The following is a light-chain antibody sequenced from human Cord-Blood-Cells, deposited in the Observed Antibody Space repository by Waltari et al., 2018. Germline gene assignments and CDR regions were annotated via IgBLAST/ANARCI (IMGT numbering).Light chain of an antibody. J-gene: IGLJ1*01. V-gene: IGLV4-69*01. CDR3: QTWGTGIHV. CDR1: RGHSSYA. Sequence: QLVLPQSPSASASLGASVKPTCTLSRGHSSYAIAWHQQQPEKGPRYLMKLNSDGSHSKGDGIPDRFSGSSAGAERYLTISSLQSEDEADYYCQTWGTGIHVFGTGTKVTVL. CDR2: LNSDGSH.